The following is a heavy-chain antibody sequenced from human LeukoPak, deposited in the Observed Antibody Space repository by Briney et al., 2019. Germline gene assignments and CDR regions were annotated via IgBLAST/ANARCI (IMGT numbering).Heavy chain of an antibody. V-gene: IGHV3-23*01. CDR3: AKDIELFMS. CDR2: LSHGGTRT. Sequence: GGSLRLSCAASGFTFRNFAMSWVRQAPGKGLEWVSGLSHGGTRTFYAASVKGRFTISRDDSNSTLFLQMDNLRVEDTAAYYCAKDIELFMSWGQGTLVIVSS. J-gene: IGHJ5*02. D-gene: IGHD1-26*01. CDR1: GFTFRNFA.